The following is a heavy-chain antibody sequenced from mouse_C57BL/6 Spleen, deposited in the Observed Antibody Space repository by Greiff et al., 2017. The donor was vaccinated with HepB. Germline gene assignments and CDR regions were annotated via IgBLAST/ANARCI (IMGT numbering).Heavy chain of an antibody. CDR3: ARRDYYGSSYYFDY. CDR2: IYPGDGDT. CDR1: GYAFSSYW. J-gene: IGHJ2*01. V-gene: IGHV1-80*01. Sequence: QVQLQQSGAELVKPGASVKISCKASGYAFSSYWMNWVKQRPGKGLEWIGQIYPGDGDTNYNGKFKGKATLTADKSSSTAYMQLSSLTSEDSAVYFCARRDYYGSSYYFDYCGQGTTLTVSS. D-gene: IGHD1-1*01.